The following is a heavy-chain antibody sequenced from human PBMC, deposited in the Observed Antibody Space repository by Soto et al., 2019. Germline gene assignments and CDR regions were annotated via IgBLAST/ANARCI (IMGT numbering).Heavy chain of an antibody. Sequence: SVKVSFKASGGTFSSCSISWVRQAPGQGLECMGGIIPIFGTANYAQKFQGRVTITADESTSTAYMELSSLRSEDTAVYYCARDFNVGGSYHHSDYWGQGTLVTVSS. CDR2: IIPIFGTA. CDR1: GGTFSSCS. CDR3: ARDFNVGGSYHHSDY. J-gene: IGHJ4*02. D-gene: IGHD1-26*01. V-gene: IGHV1-69*13.